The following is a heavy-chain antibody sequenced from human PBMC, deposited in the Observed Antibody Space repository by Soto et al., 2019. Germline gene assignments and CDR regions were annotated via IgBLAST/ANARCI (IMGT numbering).Heavy chain of an antibody. Sequence: ASVKVSCKASGYTFTSYGISWVRQAPGQGLEWMGWISAYNGNTNYAQKLQGRVTMTTDTSTSTAYMELRSLRSDDTAVYYCARDRYSDSSGYDAFDIWGQGTLVTVSS. CDR2: ISAYNGNT. J-gene: IGHJ3*02. CDR3: ARDRYSDSSGYDAFDI. D-gene: IGHD3-22*01. V-gene: IGHV1-18*04. CDR1: GYTFTSYG.